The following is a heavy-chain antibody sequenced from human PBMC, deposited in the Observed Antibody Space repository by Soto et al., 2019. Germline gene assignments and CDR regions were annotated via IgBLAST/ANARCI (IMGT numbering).Heavy chain of an antibody. CDR3: ARVIQGSGSYYDAFDI. CDR1: GGSISSGGYY. J-gene: IGHJ3*02. D-gene: IGHD3-10*01. CDR2: IYYSGRT. Sequence: QVQLQESGPGLVKPSQTLSLTCTVSGGSISSGGYYWSWIRQHPGKGLVWIGDIYYSGRTYYNPSHKYRFTISVDTSKNQFSLKLSSVNAADTAVYYCARVIQGSGSYYDAFDIWGQGTMVTVSS. V-gene: IGHV4-31*03.